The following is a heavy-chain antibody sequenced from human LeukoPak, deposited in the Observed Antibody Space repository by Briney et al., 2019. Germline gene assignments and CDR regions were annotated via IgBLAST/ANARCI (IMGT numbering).Heavy chain of an antibody. J-gene: IGHJ4*02. CDR2: IYHSEST. CDR1: GYSNSSGYY. D-gene: IGHD1-26*01. CDR3: ARESRAIGGATT. Sequence: SDPLSLTCSVCGYSNSSGYYWVWLRQPPGKGLEWIGSIYHSESTYYNPSLKSRVTISVDTSKNQFSLKLSSVTAADTAVYYCARESRAIGGATTWGQGTLVTVSS. V-gene: IGHV4-38-2*02.